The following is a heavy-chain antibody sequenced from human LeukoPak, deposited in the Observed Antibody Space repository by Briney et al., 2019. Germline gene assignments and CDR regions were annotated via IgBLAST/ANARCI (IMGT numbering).Heavy chain of an antibody. CDR2: IYYSGSGGT. J-gene: IGHJ4*02. CDR1: GGPISPYY. CDR3: ARERTVGIAAAGTTGEADY. D-gene: IGHD6-13*01. Sequence: SETLSLTCTVSGGPISPYYWSWIRQPPGKGLEWIGYIYYSGSGGTNHNPSLKSRVTISVDTSKNQFSLKLSSVTAADTAVYYCARERTVGIAAAGTTGEADYWGQGTLVTVSS. V-gene: IGHV4-59*12.